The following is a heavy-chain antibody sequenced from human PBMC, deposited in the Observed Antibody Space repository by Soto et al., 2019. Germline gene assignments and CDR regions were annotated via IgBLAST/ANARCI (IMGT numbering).Heavy chain of an antibody. V-gene: IGHV3-30*18. CDR2: ISFDGRNE. CDR3: AKDQYKASMVRGVIITDGYDY. CDR1: GFSFSSHG. Sequence: QVQLVESGGGVVQPGRSLRLSCAASGFSFSSHGMHWVRQAPGKGLEWVAVISFDGRNEYYGESVKGRFTISRDNSKNTLYPQMNSLRAEDTAVYYCAKDQYKASMVRGVIITDGYDYWGQGTLVTVSS. D-gene: IGHD3-10*01. J-gene: IGHJ4*02.